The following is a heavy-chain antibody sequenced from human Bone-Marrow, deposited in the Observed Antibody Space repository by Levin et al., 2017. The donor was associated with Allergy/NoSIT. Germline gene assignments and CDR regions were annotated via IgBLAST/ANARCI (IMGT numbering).Heavy chain of an antibody. CDR1: GFSFSNYA. CDR3: AKEEICFDY. J-gene: IGHJ4*02. V-gene: IGHV3-30*18. CDR2: ISYDGRDR. D-gene: IGHD5-24*01. Sequence: AGGSLRLSCEASGFSFSNYAMHWVRQAPGKGLEWVAIISYDGRDRYYADSVKGRFTISRDNSKNTVFLQMNSLRAEDTAMYYCAKEEICFDYWGQGTLVAVSS.